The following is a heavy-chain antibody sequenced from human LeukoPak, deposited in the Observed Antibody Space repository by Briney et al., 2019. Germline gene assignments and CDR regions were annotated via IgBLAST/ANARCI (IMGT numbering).Heavy chain of an antibody. CDR2: IYYSGST. CDR3: ARSDPIVVVPAAKGGWFDP. Sequence: PSETLSLTCTVSGVSISSYYWSWIRQPPGKGLEWIGYIYYSGSTNYNPSLKSRVTISVDTSKNQFSLKLSSVTAADTAVYYCARSDPIVVVPAAKGGWFDPWGQGTLVTVSS. V-gene: IGHV4-59*01. D-gene: IGHD2-2*01. CDR1: GVSISSYY. J-gene: IGHJ5*02.